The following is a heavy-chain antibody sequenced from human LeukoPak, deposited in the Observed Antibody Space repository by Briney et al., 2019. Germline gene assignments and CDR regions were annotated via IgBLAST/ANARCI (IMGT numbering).Heavy chain of an antibody. CDR3: ARAGYGDFNWFDP. J-gene: IGHJ5*02. CDR1: GGSFSGYY. Sequence: SETLSLTCAVYGGSFSGYYCSWLRQPPAKGLGRVGEINHSGSTNYNPSLNSRVTISVDTSKNQFSLKLSSVSAADTAVYYCARAGYGDFNWFDPWGQGTLVTVSS. CDR2: INHSGST. D-gene: IGHD4-17*01. V-gene: IGHV4-34*01.